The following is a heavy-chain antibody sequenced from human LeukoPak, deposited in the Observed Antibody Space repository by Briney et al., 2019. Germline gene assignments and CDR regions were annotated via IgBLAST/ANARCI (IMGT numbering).Heavy chain of an antibody. J-gene: IGHJ3*02. V-gene: IGHV3-13*04. D-gene: IGHD3-10*01. Sequence: PGGSLRLSCAASGFTFSSYDMHWVRQGTGKGLEWVSAIGTAGDTYYPGSEKGRFTTSRENAKNSLYLQMNSLRVGDTAVYYCARGRGWGTFDIWGQGTMVTVSS. CDR3: ARGRGWGTFDI. CDR2: IGTAGDT. CDR1: GFTFSSYD.